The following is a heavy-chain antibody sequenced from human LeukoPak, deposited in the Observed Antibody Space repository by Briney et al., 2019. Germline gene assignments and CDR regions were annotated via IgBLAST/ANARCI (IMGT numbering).Heavy chain of an antibody. CDR1: GGSFRGYY. CDR3: AGRRITMVRGVIIRRFNWFDP. Sequence: NSSETLSLTCAVYGGSFRGYYWSWIRQPPGKGLEWIGEIHYTGATNYKPSLKSRVTISVDTSKNQFSLKLSSVTAADTAVYYCAGRRITMVRGVIIRRFNWFDPWGQGTLVTVSS. V-gene: IGHV4-34*01. J-gene: IGHJ5*02. CDR2: IHYTGAT. D-gene: IGHD3-10*01.